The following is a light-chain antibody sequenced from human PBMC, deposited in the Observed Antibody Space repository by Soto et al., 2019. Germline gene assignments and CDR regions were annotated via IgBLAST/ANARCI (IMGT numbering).Light chain of an antibody. V-gene: IGLV2-23*02. Sequence: QSALTQPASVSGSPGQSITISCTGTSSDIGSYERVSWYQWHPGKAPKLMIYEDYRRPSGISNRFSGSKSGYTASLTISGLQAEDEADYYCYSYAGSSIFVVFGGGTKLTVL. J-gene: IGLJ2*01. CDR3: YSYAGSSIFVV. CDR1: SSDIGSYER. CDR2: EDY.